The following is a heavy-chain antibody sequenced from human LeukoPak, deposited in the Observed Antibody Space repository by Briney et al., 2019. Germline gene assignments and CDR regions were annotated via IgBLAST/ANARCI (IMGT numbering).Heavy chain of an antibody. V-gene: IGHV4-38-2*01. D-gene: IGHD6-19*01. J-gene: IGHJ6*03. CDR2: IYHSGST. Sequence: SETLSLTCAVSGYSISSGYYWGWTRQPPGKGLEWIGSIYHSGSTYYNPSLKSRVTISVDTSKNQFSLKLSSVTAADTAVYYCAGCSSGWSPYYYYMDVWGKGTTVTVSS. CDR1: GYSISSGYY. CDR3: AGCSSGWSPYYYYMDV.